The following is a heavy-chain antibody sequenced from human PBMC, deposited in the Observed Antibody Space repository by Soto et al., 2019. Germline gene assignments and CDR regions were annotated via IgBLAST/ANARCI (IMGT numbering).Heavy chain of an antibody. D-gene: IGHD3-22*01. V-gene: IGHV2-70*11. CDR3: ARIREFHDRLPRVCYYGMDV. CDR1: GFSLSTSGMC. CDR2: IDWDDDK. Sequence: SGPTLVNPTQTLTLTCTFSGFSLSTSGMCVSWIRQPPGKDLEWLARIDWDDDKYYSTSLKTRLTISKDTSKNQVVLTMTNMDPVDTATYYCARIREFHDRLPRVCYYGMDVWGQGTTVTVSS. J-gene: IGHJ6*02.